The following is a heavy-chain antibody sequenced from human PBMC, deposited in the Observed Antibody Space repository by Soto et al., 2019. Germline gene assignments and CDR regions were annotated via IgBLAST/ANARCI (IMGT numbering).Heavy chain of an antibody. CDR2: TSYSGRT. J-gene: IGHJ5*01. D-gene: IGHD2-15*01. CDR3: ARVPVVATSAYSPNWFDS. Sequence: PSETLSLTCTVSGGSVSSGDYYWTWIRQPPGKGLEWIGYTSYSGRTYYNPSLKTRVTVSVDTSKSQFSLRLSSVTAADTAVYFCARVPVVATSAYSPNWFDSWGQGTLVTVSS. V-gene: IGHV4-30-4*01. CDR1: GGSVSSGDYY.